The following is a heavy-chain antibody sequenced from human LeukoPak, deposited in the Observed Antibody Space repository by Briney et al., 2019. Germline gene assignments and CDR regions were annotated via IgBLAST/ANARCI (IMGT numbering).Heavy chain of an antibody. CDR2: INPSGGST. V-gene: IGHV1-46*01. J-gene: IGHJ6*01. Sequence: ASVTVSFTASGYTFTIYYMHWVRQAPGQGREWMGIINPSGGSTSYAQKFQGRVTMTRDTSTSTVYMELSSLRSEDTAVYYCARDGIGVGVVAANRFYYYGMDVWGQGTTVTVSS. D-gene: IGHD2-15*01. CDR1: GYTFTIYY. CDR3: ARDGIGVGVVAANRFYYYGMDV.